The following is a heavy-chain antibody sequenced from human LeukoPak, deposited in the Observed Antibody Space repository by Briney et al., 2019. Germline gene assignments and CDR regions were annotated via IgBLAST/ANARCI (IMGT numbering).Heavy chain of an antibody. V-gene: IGHV4-34*01. D-gene: IGHD5-18*01. CDR3: ARTDTAMVFAFDI. J-gene: IGHJ3*02. CDR2: INHSGST. CDR1: GGSFSGYY. Sequence: SETLSLTCAVYGGSFSGYYWSWIRQPPGKGLEWIGEINHSGSTNCNPSLKSRVTISVDTSKNQFSLKLSSVTAADTAVYYCARTDTAMVFAFDIWGQGTMVTVSS.